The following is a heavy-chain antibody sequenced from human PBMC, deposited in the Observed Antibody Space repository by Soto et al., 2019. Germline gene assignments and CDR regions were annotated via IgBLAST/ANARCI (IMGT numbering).Heavy chain of an antibody. CDR3: ARVRRRDDSNTFDALDV. CDR1: GGFYSIKT. D-gene: IGHD3-22*01. CDR2: IIPLVHII. V-gene: IGHV1-69*02. Sequence: SVKLSCKASGGFYSIKTISWVRQATGQGLEWMGRIIPLVHIINNAQKFQGRVAISADKSTSTAYMELSSLKSDDTAIYFCARVRRRDDSNTFDALDVWGQGTMVTVSS. J-gene: IGHJ3*01.